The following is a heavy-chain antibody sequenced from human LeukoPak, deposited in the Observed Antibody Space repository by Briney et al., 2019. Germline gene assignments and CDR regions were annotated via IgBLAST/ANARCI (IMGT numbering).Heavy chain of an antibody. V-gene: IGHV4-38-2*02. D-gene: IGHD3-16*01. J-gene: IGHJ4*02. CDR2: FCLGRDT. CDR3: ARWASISRQPGGFFDH. CDR1: GDSVTNDFF. Sequence: SETLSLTCTVSGDSVTNDFFWGWVRQPPGKELEWIGSFCLGRDTYYRPSLKSRVTISVDTSKNQFSLNLNSVTAAGTAVYYCARWASISRQPGGFFDHWGQGTLVTVSS.